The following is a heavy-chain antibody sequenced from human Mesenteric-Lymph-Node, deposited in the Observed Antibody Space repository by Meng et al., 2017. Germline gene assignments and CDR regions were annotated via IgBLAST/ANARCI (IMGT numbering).Heavy chain of an antibody. Sequence: SETLSLTCDVSGYSISSGYYWGWIRQPPGKGLEWIAGFDNFGRPHYNPSLKSRVTISVDQSKNHFSLNLSFVTAADTAFYYCARLGGVDPSPPHWGQGTLVTVSS. CDR1: GYSISSGYY. CDR3: ARLGGVDPSPPH. D-gene: IGHD3-16*01. CDR2: FDNFGRP. V-gene: IGHV4-38-2*01. J-gene: IGHJ4*02.